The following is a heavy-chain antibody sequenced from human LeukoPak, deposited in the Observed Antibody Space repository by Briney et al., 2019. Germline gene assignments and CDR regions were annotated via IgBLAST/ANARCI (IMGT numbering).Heavy chain of an antibody. Sequence: PSETLSLTCTVSGGSISSYYWSWIRQPPGKGLEWIGYIYYSGSTNYNPSLKSRVTISVDTSKNQFSLKLSSVTAADTAVYYCARGRKGRYSSSPKFDYWGQGTLVTVSS. V-gene: IGHV4-59*12. CDR2: IYYSGST. J-gene: IGHJ4*02. CDR1: GGSISSYY. D-gene: IGHD6-13*01. CDR3: ARGRKGRYSSSPKFDY.